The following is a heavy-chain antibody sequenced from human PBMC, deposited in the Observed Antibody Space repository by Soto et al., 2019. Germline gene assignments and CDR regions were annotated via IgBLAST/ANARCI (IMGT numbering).Heavy chain of an antibody. CDR2: IYYDGNS. J-gene: IGHJ5*02. CDR1: GGSINSGDYY. Sequence: SETLSLTCTVSGGSINSGDYYWTWVRQPPGKGLEWTGYIYYDGNSQHNPSLKSRVTMSIDTSKNQFSLNLSSVTAADTAVYYCARDRRWLPRGPNNWLDLWGQGTQVTVSS. CDR3: ARDRRWLPRGPNNWLDL. D-gene: IGHD5-12*01. V-gene: IGHV4-30-4*01.